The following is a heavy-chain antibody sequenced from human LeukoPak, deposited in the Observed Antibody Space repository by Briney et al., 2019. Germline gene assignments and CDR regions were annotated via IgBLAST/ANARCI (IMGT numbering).Heavy chain of an antibody. D-gene: IGHD2-15*01. J-gene: IGHJ4*02. Sequence: GGSLRLSCAASGFTFSSYNMNWVRQAPGKGLEWVSSISSSSSYIYYADSVKGRFTISRDNAKNSLNLQMNSLRAEDTAVYYCARDLGGYCSGGSCSNFDYWGQGTLVTVSS. CDR3: ARDLGGYCSGGSCSNFDY. CDR2: ISSSSSYI. CDR1: GFTFSSYN. V-gene: IGHV3-21*01.